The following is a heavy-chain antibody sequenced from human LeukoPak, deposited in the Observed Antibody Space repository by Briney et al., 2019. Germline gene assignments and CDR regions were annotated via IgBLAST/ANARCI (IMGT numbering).Heavy chain of an antibody. V-gene: IGHV4-59*01. D-gene: IGHD6-19*01. CDR1: GGSISSYY. CDR3: ASGAVAGT. CDR2: IYYSGST. Sequence: SETLSLTCTVSGGSISSYYWSWIRQPPGKGLEWIGYIYYSGSTNYNPSLKSRVTISVDTSKNQFSLKLSSVTAADTAVYCCASGAVAGTWGQGTLVTVSS. J-gene: IGHJ5*02.